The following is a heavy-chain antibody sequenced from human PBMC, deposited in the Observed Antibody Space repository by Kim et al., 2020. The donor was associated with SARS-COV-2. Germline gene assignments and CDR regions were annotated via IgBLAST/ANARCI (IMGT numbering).Heavy chain of an antibody. Sequence: GSEKYDVDYVKGRFTISRDNAKNSLYLQMNSLRAEDTAVYYCARGTSGSYWGQGTLVTVSS. D-gene: IGHD4-17*01. J-gene: IGHJ4*02. V-gene: IGHV3-7*03. CDR3: ARGTSGSY. CDR2: GSEK.